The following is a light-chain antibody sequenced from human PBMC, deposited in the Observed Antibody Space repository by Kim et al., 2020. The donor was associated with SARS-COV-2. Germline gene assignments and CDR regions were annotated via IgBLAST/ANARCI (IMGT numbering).Light chain of an antibody. V-gene: IGKV3-20*01. CDR1: QSVSRSY. Sequence: SPGERATLSCRASQSVSRSYLVCYQQKPGQAPSLLIYGASCRATGVPDSLSGSGAATDFTPPISRREPEDYAVYYCQQYGSSPVAFGQGTKVEIK. CDR3: QQYGSSPVA. J-gene: IGKJ1*01. CDR2: GAS.